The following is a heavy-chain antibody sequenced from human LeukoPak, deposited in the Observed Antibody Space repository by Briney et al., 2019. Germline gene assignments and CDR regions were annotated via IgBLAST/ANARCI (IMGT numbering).Heavy chain of an antibody. D-gene: IGHD4-17*01. J-gene: IGHJ4*02. CDR3: ARPCLVGGDYGEVCY. CDR2: IYYSGST. CDR1: GGSISSYY. V-gene: IGHV4-59*08. Sequence: SETLSLTCTVSGGSISSYYWSWIRQPPGEGLEWIGYIYYSGSTNYNASLKSRVTISVDTSKNQFSLKLSSVTAADTAVYYCARPCLVGGDYGEVCYWGQGTLVTVSS.